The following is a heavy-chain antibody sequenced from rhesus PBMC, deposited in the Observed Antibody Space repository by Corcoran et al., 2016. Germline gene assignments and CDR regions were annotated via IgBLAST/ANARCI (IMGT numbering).Heavy chain of an antibody. J-gene: IGHJ4*01. CDR3: AREYSNYEGYFDY. CDR1: GFSFSASY. Sequence: EVQLVESGGGLAKPGGSLRLSCAASGFSFSASYMYWVRQAPGKGLEWVSGISYTGCSTYDADSWKGRFTIYRENAKNTRYLQMDSLRAEDTAVYYCAREYSNYEGYFDYWGQGVLVTVSS. CDR2: ISYTGCST. V-gene: IGHV3S18*01. D-gene: IGHD4-23*01.